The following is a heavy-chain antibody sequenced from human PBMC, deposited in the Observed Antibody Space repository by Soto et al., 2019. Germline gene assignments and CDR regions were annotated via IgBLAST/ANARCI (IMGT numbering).Heavy chain of an antibody. Sequence: SVKVSCKASGGTCSSYAISWVRQAPGQGLEWMGGIIPIFGTANYAQKFQGRVTITADESTSTAYMELSSLRSEDTAVYYCARVRPWGSSLWGYYYGMDVWGQGTTVTVSS. CDR2: IIPIFGTA. D-gene: IGHD6-13*01. CDR1: GGTCSSYA. J-gene: IGHJ6*02. V-gene: IGHV1-69*13. CDR3: ARVRPWGSSLWGYYYGMDV.